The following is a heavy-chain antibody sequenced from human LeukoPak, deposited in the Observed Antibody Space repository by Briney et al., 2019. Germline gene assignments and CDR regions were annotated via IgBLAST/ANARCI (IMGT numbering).Heavy chain of an antibody. Sequence: GASVKVSCKASGYTFTGYYMHWVRQAPGQGLEWMGWINPNSGGTNYAQKFQGRVTMTRDTSISTAYMELSRLRSDDTAVYYCARYGYYGSGSYGDYWGQGTLVTVSS. CDR1: GYTFTGYY. V-gene: IGHV1-2*02. CDR3: ARYGYYGSGSYGDY. D-gene: IGHD3-10*01. CDR2: INPNSGGT. J-gene: IGHJ4*02.